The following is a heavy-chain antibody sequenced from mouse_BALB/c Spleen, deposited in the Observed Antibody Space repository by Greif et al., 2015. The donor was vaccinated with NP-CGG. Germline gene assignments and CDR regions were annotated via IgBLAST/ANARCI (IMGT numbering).Heavy chain of an antibody. CDR3: ARYGNYAMDY. J-gene: IGHJ4*01. CDR2: ISCGSSTI. Sequence: EVKLQESGGGLVQPGGSRKLSCAASGFTFSSFGMRWVRQAPEKGLEWVAYISCGSSTIYYADTVKGRFTISRDNPKNTLFLQMTSLRSEDTAMYYCARYGNYAMDYWGQGTSVTVSS. CDR1: GFTFSSFG. D-gene: IGHD2-1*01. V-gene: IGHV5-17*02.